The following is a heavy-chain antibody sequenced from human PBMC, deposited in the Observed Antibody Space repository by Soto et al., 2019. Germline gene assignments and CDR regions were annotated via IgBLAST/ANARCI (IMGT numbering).Heavy chain of an antibody. CDR2: INSDGSST. CDR3: ARTLGGGGMDV. V-gene: IGHV3-74*01. J-gene: IGHJ6*02. D-gene: IGHD3-16*01. Sequence: EVQLVESGGGLVQPGVSLRLSCAASGFTFISYWMHWVRQAPGKGLVWVARINSDGSSTTYAGYVKGLFTISRDNAKNTGYLPLNSLRAGDTAVYYCARTLGGGGMDVWGQGTTVAVSS. CDR1: GFTFISYW.